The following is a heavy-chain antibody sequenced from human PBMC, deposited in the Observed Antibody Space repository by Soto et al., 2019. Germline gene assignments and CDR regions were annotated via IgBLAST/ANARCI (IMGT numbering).Heavy chain of an antibody. CDR1: GFTVSSNY. Sequence: PGGSLRLSCAASGFTVSSNYMSWVRQAPGKGLEWVSVIYSGGSTYYADSVKGRFTISRDNSKNTLYLQMNSLRAEDTAVYYCAREIYSSSSLFNYYYYYMDVWGKGTTVTVSS. J-gene: IGHJ6*03. CDR2: IYSGGST. CDR3: AREIYSSSSLFNYYYYYMDV. D-gene: IGHD6-6*01. V-gene: IGHV3-66*01.